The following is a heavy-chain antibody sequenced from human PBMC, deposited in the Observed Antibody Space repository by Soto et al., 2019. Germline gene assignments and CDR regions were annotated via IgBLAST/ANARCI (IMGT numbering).Heavy chain of an antibody. J-gene: IGHJ4*02. CDR1: GGTFSSYA. CDR3: ARALGGYVDTAMGTFDY. V-gene: IGHV1-69*13. CDR2: IIPIFGTA. Sequence: VASVKVSCKASGGTFSSYAISWVRQAPGQGLEWMGGIIPIFGTANYAQKFQGRVTITADESTSTAYMELSSLRSEDTAVYYCARALGGYVDTAMGTFDYWGQGTLVTVSS. D-gene: IGHD5-18*01.